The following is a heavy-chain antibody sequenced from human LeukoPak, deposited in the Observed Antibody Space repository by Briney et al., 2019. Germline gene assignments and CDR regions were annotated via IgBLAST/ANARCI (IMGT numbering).Heavy chain of an antibody. CDR2: ISSSGSTI. V-gene: IGHV3-11*01. J-gene: IGHJ4*02. CDR1: GFTFSDYY. D-gene: IGHD2-2*01. CDR3: ARSLRLVPAAPFFDY. Sequence: GGSLRLSCAPSGFTFSDYYMSWIRQAPGKGLEWVSYISSSGSTIYYADSVKGRFTISRDNAKNSLYLQMNSLRAEDTAVYYCARSLRLVPAAPFFDYWGQGTLVTVSS.